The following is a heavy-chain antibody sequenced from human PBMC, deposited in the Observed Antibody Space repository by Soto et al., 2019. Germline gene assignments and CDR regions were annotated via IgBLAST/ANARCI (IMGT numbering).Heavy chain of an antibody. J-gene: IGHJ4*02. Sequence: SETLSLTCTVSGGSISSYYWSWIRQPPGKGLEWIGYIYYSGSTNYNPSLKSRVTISVDTSKNQFSLKLSSVTAADTAVYYCARVTQTVVAATFDYWGQGTLVTVSS. CDR2: IYYSGST. V-gene: IGHV4-59*01. CDR1: GGSISSYY. CDR3: ARVTQTVVAATFDY. D-gene: IGHD2-15*01.